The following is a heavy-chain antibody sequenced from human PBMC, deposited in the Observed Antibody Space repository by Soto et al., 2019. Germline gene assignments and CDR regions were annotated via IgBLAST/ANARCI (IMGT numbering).Heavy chain of an antibody. Sequence: QPGGSLRLSCAASGFTFSSYGMHWVRQAPGKGLEWVAVISYDGSNKYYADSVKGRFTISRDNSKNTLYLQMNSLRAEDTAVYYCAKDSDDSSGYYYVTYYYGMDVWGQGTTVTVSS. D-gene: IGHD3-22*01. CDR1: GFTFSSYG. V-gene: IGHV3-30*18. CDR3: AKDSDDSSGYYYVTYYYGMDV. J-gene: IGHJ6*02. CDR2: ISYDGSNK.